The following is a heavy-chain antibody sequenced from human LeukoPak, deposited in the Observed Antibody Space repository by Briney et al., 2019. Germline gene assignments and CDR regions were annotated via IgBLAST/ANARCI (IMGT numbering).Heavy chain of an antibody. CDR2: INPNSGGT. Sequence: ASVKVSCKASGYTFTGYYMHWVRQAPGQGLEWMGWINPNSGGTNYAQKFQGRVTMTRDTSISTAYMELSRLRSDDTAVYYCAAGFRTNYYGSGSYFPDYWGQGTLVTVSS. V-gene: IGHV1-2*02. D-gene: IGHD3-10*01. CDR3: AAGFRTNYYGSGSYFPDY. J-gene: IGHJ4*02. CDR1: GYTFTGYY.